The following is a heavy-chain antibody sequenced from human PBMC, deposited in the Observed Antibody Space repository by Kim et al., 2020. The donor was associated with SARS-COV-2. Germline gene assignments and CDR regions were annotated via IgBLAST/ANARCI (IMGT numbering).Heavy chain of an antibody. J-gene: IGHJ4*02. D-gene: IGHD5-18*01. CDR3: ARARGYSYGALDY. Sequence: NPSLKSRVTISVDPSRNQFSLQRNSVTAADTTVYYCARARGYSYGALDYWGQGTLVTVSS. V-gene: IGHV4-39*01.